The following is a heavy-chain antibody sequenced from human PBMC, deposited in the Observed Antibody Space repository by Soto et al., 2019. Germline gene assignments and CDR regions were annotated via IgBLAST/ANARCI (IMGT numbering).Heavy chain of an antibody. CDR1: GDSMSSSAYY. J-gene: IGHJ4*02. D-gene: IGHD6-19*01. Sequence: SETLSLTCAVSGDSMSSSAYYWGWIRQPRGKGLEGIGNIYYSGSTYYNPTLQSRGAISVDTSKNQFSLKLKSVTAADTAIYYCARRTVNIRTFYSGLKTHCFDYWGQGAPVTVSS. CDR3: ARRTVNIRTFYSGLKTHCFDY. CDR2: IYYSGST. V-gene: IGHV4-39*01.